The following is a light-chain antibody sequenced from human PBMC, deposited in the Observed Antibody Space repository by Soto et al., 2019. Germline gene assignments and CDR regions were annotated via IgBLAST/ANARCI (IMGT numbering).Light chain of an antibody. CDR1: KLGDKY. J-gene: IGLJ2*01. Sequence: SYELTQPPSVSVSPGQTAYITCSGDKLGDKYACWYQQKPGQSPVLVIYEDTKRPSGIPGRFSGSNSGNTATLTISGTQAMDEADYYCQAWDSSTVVFGGGTKLTVL. CDR2: EDT. CDR3: QAWDSSTVV. V-gene: IGLV3-1*01.